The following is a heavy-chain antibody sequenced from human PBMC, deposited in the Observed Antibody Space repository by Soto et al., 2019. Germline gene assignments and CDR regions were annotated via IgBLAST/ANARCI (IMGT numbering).Heavy chain of an antibody. D-gene: IGHD3-9*01. CDR3: AKDTYDILTGYFPFDY. V-gene: IGHV3-23*01. CDR2: ISGSGGST. J-gene: IGHJ4*02. Sequence: GGSLRLSCAASGFTFCSYAMSWVRPAPGEGLEWVSAISGSGGSTYYADSVKGRFTISRDNSKNTLYLQMNSLRAEDTAVYYCAKDTYDILTGYFPFDYWGQGTLVTVSS. CDR1: GFTFCSYA.